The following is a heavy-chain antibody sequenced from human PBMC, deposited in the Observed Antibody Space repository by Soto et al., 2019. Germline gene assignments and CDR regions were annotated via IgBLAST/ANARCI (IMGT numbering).Heavy chain of an antibody. CDR1: GFTFSDYG. CDR3: AKGWLGYSSGWFPFDL. V-gene: IGHV3-30*18. J-gene: IGHJ3*01. Sequence: LRLSCAASGFTFSDYGMHWVRQAPVKGLEWVAVISYEGSNKNYADSVKGRFTISRDNSKNTVDLHMNSLRAEDTAVYYCAKGWLGYSSGWFPFDLWGQGTMVTV. CDR2: ISYEGSNK. D-gene: IGHD6-13*01.